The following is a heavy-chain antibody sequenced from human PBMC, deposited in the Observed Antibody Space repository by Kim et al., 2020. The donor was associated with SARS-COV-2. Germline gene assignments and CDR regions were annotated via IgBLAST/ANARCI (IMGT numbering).Heavy chain of an antibody. CDR1: GFTFSSYA. CDR2: ISYDGSNK. V-gene: IGHV3-30-3*01. Sequence: GGSLRLSCAASGFTFSSYAMHWVRQAPGKGLEWVAVISYDGSNKYYADSVKGRFTISRDNSKNTLYLQMNSLRAEDTAVYYCARDSVAAAGDYWGQGTLVTVSS. D-gene: IGHD6-13*01. J-gene: IGHJ4*02. CDR3: ARDSVAAAGDY.